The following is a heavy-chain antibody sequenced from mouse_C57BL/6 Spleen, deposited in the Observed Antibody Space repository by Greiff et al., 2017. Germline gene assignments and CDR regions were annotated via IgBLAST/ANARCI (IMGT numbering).Heavy chain of an antibody. J-gene: IGHJ4*01. Sequence: EVQLQQSGPELVKPGASVKISCKASGYSFTDYNMNWVKQSNGKSLEWIGGINPNYGTTSYNQKFKGKATLTVDQSSRTASMQLNSLTSENSAVYYCARSRDYYGSSYRAMDYWGQGTSVTVSS. CDR3: ARSRDYYGSSYRAMDY. CDR2: INPNYGTT. V-gene: IGHV1-39*01. D-gene: IGHD1-1*01. CDR1: GYSFTDYN.